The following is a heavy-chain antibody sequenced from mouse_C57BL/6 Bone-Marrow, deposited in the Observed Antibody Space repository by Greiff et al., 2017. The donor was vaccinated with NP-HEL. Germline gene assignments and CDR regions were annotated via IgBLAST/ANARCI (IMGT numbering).Heavy chain of an antibody. CDR2: INPSSGYT. D-gene: IGHD2-2*01. V-gene: IGHV1-7*01. J-gene: IGHJ4*01. CDR1: GYTFTSYW. Sequence: VQLQQSGAELAKPGASVKLSCKASGYTFTSYWMHWVKQRPGQGLEWIGYINPSSGYTKYNQKFKDKATLTADKSSSTAYMQLSILTYEDSAVYYCARVPVSTMVTTGYAMDYWGQGTSVTVSS. CDR3: ARVPVSTMVTTGYAMDY.